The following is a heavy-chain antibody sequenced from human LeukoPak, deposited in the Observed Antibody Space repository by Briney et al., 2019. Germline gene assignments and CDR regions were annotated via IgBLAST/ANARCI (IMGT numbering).Heavy chain of an antibody. Sequence: GGSLRLSCAASGFSVSSNYISWARQAPGKGLEWVSVIYSGGSTKYADSVKARFTISRDNSKNTVYLQMNSLRAEDTAVYCCARATLDNWGQGTLVTVSS. V-gene: IGHV3-53*01. CDR2: IYSGGST. J-gene: IGHJ4*02. CDR1: GFSVSSNY. CDR3: ARATLDN.